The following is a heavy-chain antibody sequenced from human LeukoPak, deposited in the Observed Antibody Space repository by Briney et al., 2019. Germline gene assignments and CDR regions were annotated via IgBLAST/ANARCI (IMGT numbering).Heavy chain of an antibody. CDR3: ARGKRVGYYFDY. CDR2: IYYSGST. CDR1: GGSISSGGYY. V-gene: IGHV4-31*03. Sequence: PSQTLSLTCTVSGGSISSGGYYWNWIRQHPGKGLEWIGYIYYSGSTYYNPSLKSRVTISVDTSKNQFSLKLSSVTAADTAVYYCARGKRVGYYFDYWGQGTLVTVSS. J-gene: IGHJ4*02. D-gene: IGHD1-1*01.